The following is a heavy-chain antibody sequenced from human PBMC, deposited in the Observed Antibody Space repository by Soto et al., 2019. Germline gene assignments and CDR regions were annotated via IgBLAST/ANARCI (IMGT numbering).Heavy chain of an antibody. J-gene: IGHJ6*02. V-gene: IGHV1-69*13. CDR2: IIPIFGTA. Sequence: SVKVSCKASGGTFISYAISWVRQAPGQGLEWMGGIIPIFGTANYAQKFQGRVTITADESTSTAYMELSSLRSEDTAVYYCARAGAVAGHYYYGMDVWGQGTTVTVSS. CDR3: ARAGAVAGHYYYGMDV. CDR1: GGTFISYA. D-gene: IGHD6-19*01.